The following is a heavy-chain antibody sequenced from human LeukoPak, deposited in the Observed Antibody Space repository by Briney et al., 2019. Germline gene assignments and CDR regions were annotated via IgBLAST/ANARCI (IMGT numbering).Heavy chain of an antibody. J-gene: IGHJ4*02. D-gene: IGHD5-12*01. CDR2: INSDGSST. CDR1: GFTFSSYW. V-gene: IGHV3-74*01. Sequence: GGSLRLSCAASGFTFSSYWMHWVRQAPGKGLVWVSRINSDGSSTSYADSGTGRLTISRDNAKNTLYLQMNSLRAEDTAVYYRARDDPRVGLHWGQGTLVTVSS. CDR3: ARDDPRVGLH.